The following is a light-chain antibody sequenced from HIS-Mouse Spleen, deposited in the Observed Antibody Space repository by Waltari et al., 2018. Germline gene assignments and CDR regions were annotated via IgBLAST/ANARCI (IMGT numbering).Light chain of an antibody. CDR1: SRDGGSYNL. J-gene: IGLJ3*02. V-gene: IGLV2-23*01. Sequence: QSALTQPASVSGSPGQSITISCTGTSRDGGSYNLVSWYQQHPGKAPKLRIYEGSKRPSGVSNRFSGSKSGNTASLTISGLQAEDEADYYCCSYAGSSTWVFGGGTKLTVL. CDR2: EGS. CDR3: CSYAGSSTWV.